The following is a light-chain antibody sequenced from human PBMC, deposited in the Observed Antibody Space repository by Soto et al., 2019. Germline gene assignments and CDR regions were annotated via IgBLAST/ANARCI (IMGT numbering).Light chain of an antibody. CDR1: QTVNSDY. CDR2: ATS. J-gene: IGKJ1*01. CDR3: HQFGYSPRT. V-gene: IGKV3-20*01. Sequence: EIVMTQSPGTLSLSPGVTATLSCRASQTVNSDYLAWFQQRPGQAPRLLIFATSRRATDIPDRFSGSGSGTDFTLAIRRLEPEDFAVYYCHQFGYSPRTFGQGTKVDI.